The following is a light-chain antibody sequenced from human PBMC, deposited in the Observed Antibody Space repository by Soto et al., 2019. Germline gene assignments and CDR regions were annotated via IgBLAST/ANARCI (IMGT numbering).Light chain of an antibody. V-gene: IGKV1-27*01. CDR2: AAF. CDR1: QGISNY. Sequence: DIQMNQSPSSLSASVGDRVTITCRASQGISNYLAWYQQKPGKVPKLLIYAAFTLQSGVPSRFSGSRSGPEFTLTINSLQSEDFAIYYCQRYNNWPLTFGGGTKVDIK. J-gene: IGKJ4*01. CDR3: QRYNNWPLT.